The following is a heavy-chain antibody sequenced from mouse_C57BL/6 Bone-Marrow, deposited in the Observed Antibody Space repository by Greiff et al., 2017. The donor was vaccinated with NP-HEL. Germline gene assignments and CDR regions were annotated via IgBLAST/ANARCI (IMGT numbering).Heavy chain of an antibody. CDR1: GYTFTSYG. J-gene: IGHJ2*01. CDR2: IYPRSGNT. Sequence: QVQLKESGAELARPGASVKLSCKASGYTFTSYGISWVKQRTGQGLEWIGEIYPRSGNTYYNEKFKGKATLTADKSSSTAYMELRSLTSEDSAVYFCAREGELGRDFAYWGQGTTLTVSS. D-gene: IGHD4-1*01. CDR3: AREGELGRDFAY. V-gene: IGHV1-81*01.